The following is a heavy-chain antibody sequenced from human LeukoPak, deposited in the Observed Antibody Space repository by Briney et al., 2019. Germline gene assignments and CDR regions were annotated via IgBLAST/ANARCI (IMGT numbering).Heavy chain of an antibody. Sequence: GASVKVSCKASGYTFTSYAMHWVRQAPGQRLEWMGWINAGNGNTKYSQKFQGRVTITRDTSASTAYMELSGLRSEDTAVYYCARVPYDYVWGSYRYNDAFDIWGQGTMVTVSS. V-gene: IGHV1-3*01. J-gene: IGHJ3*02. CDR3: ARVPYDYVWGSYRYNDAFDI. CDR1: GYTFTSYA. D-gene: IGHD3-16*02. CDR2: INAGNGNT.